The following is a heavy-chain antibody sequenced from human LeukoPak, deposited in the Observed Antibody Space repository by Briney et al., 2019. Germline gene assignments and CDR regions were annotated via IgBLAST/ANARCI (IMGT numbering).Heavy chain of an antibody. CDR3: ATGPYDFWGGYYTAY. Sequence: GASVKVSCKVSGYTLTELSMHWVRQAPGKGLEWMGGFDPEDGETIYVQKFQGRVTMTEDTSTDIAYMELSSLRSEDTAVYYCATGPYDFWGGYYTAYWGQGTLVTVSS. D-gene: IGHD3-3*01. CDR1: GYTLTELS. CDR2: FDPEDGET. V-gene: IGHV1-24*01. J-gene: IGHJ4*02.